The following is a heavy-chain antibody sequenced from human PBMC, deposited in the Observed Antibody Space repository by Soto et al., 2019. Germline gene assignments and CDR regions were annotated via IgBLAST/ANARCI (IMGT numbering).Heavy chain of an antibody. CDR1: GFTFSSYW. Sequence: GGSLRLSCAASGFTFSSYWMSWVRQAPGKGLEWVANIKQDGSEKYYVDSVKGRFTISKDNAKNSLYLQMNSVRADDTAVYYWARNAAPYYDILTEPPGSDYYYYMDVWGKGTTVTVSS. CDR3: ARNAAPYYDILTEPPGSDYYYYMDV. D-gene: IGHD3-9*01. CDR2: IKQDGSEK. J-gene: IGHJ6*03. V-gene: IGHV3-7*01.